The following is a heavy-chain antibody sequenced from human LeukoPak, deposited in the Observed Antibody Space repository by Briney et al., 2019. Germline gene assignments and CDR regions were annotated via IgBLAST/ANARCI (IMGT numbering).Heavy chain of an antibody. CDR3: AKDSVLLWFGELLPTLDY. CDR1: GFTFSSYA. J-gene: IGHJ4*02. CDR2: ISGRGGST. V-gene: IGHV3-23*01. Sequence: GASLRLSCAASGFTFSSYAMSWVRQAPGKGLEWVSAISGRGGSTYYADSVKGRFTISRDNSKNTLYLQMNSLRAEDTAVYYCAKDSVLLWFGELLPTLDYWGQGTLVTVSS. D-gene: IGHD3-10*01.